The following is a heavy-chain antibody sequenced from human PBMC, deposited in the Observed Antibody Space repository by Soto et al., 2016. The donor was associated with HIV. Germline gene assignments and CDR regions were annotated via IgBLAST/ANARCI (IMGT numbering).Heavy chain of an antibody. CDR3: ARVQGGASGSYCAY. CDR1: GYTFTGYY. Sequence: QVQLVQSGAEVKKPGASVKVSCKASGYTFTGYYIHWVRLAPGHGLEWMGWINPNSGGTNYAQKFQDRVTMTRDTSISTAYMELSRLRSDDTAVYYCARVQGGASGSYCAYWGQGTLVTVSS. D-gene: IGHD3-10*01. CDR2: INPNSGGT. V-gene: IGHV1-2*02. J-gene: IGHJ4*02.